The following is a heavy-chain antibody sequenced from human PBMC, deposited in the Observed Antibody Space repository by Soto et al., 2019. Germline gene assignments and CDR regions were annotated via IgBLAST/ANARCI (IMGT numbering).Heavy chain of an antibody. CDR3: AKNPQWNYYDSSGYEIWFDP. Sequence: GGSLRLSCAASGFTFSSYAMSWVRQAPGKGLEWVSAISGSGGSTYYADSVKGRFTISRDNSKNMLYLQMNSLRAEDTAIYYCAKNPQWNYYDSSGYEIWFDPWGQGTLVTVSS. D-gene: IGHD3-22*01. V-gene: IGHV3-23*01. J-gene: IGHJ5*02. CDR1: GFTFSSYA. CDR2: ISGSGGST.